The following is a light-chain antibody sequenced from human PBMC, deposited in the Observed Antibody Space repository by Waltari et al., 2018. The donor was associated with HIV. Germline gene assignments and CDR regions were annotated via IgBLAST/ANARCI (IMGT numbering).Light chain of an antibody. CDR2: LGS. Sequence: DFVMTRPQLSLPVTLGSPASLSCRFSQILLHGNAYNYLDWYLQKPGQSPQLLIYLGSVRASGVPDRFSGSGSGTDFMLRIDRVEAEDVGVYYCMQALQTPLTFGGGTKVEIK. J-gene: IGKJ4*01. CDR3: MQALQTPLT. CDR1: QILLHGNAYNY. V-gene: IGKV2-28*01.